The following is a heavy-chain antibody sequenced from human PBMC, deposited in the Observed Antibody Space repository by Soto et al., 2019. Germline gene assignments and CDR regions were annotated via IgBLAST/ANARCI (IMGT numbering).Heavy chain of an antibody. V-gene: IGHV4-39*01. D-gene: IGHD3-9*01. CDR3: VDVFTGSTFGY. CDR1: GVSIGTSGDY. CDR2: VYRTGSV. Sequence: QLHLQESGPGLVKPSETLSLTCTVTGVSIGTSGDYWGWVRQPPGKGLEWIGSVYRTGSVYYNPSLYNPSLESRLSITVDTSKNQFSPKLRSVTAADTAVYYCVDVFTGSTFGYWGQGTLVTVSS. J-gene: IGHJ4*02.